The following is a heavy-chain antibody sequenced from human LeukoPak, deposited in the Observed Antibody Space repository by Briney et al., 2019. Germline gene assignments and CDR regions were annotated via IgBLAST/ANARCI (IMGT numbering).Heavy chain of an antibody. CDR2: IYYSGST. CDR3: ARHRQWLVYYFDY. D-gene: IGHD6-19*01. J-gene: IGHJ4*02. V-gene: IGHV4-59*08. Sequence: SETLSLTCTVSGGSISSYYWGWIRQPPGKGLEWIGYIYYSGSTNYNPSLKSRVTISVDTSKNQFSLKLSSVTAADTAVYYCARHRQWLVYYFDYWGQGTLVTVSS. CDR1: GGSISSYY.